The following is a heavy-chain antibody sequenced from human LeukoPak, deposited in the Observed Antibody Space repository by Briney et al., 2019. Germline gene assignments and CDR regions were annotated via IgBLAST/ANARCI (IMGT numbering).Heavy chain of an antibody. CDR2: ISYSGST. J-gene: IGHJ4*02. D-gene: IGHD5-12*01. Sequence: PSETLSLTCTVSGGSISSSSYYWGWIRQPPGKGLEWIGCISYSGSTYNNPSLKSRLTISMDASKNKFSLNLTSVTAADTAVYYCAREHKDGYSGYDYFDYWGQGTLVTVSS. CDR3: AREHKDGYSGYDYFDY. CDR1: GGSISSSSYY. V-gene: IGHV4-39*07.